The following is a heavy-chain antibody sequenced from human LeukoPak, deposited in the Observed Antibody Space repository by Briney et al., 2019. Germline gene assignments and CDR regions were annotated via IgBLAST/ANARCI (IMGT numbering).Heavy chain of an antibody. V-gene: IGHV4-59*01. CDR2: IYYSGST. D-gene: IGHD6-13*01. CDR1: GGSISSYY. J-gene: IGHJ4*02. Sequence: SETLSLTCAVSGGSISSYYWSWIRQPPGKGLEWIGYIYYSGSTNYNPSLKSRVTISVDTSKNQFSLRLRSVTAADTAVYYCARVTGYMVEDYFDSWGQGTLVTVSS. CDR3: ARVTGYMVEDYFDS.